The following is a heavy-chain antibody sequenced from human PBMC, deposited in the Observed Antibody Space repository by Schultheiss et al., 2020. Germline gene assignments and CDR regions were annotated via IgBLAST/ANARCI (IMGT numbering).Heavy chain of an antibody. CDR3: ARGGPYSGSANNWFDP. D-gene: IGHD1-26*01. J-gene: IGHJ5*02. V-gene: IGHV3-30-3*01. CDR1: GFTFSSYV. Sequence: GGSLRLSCAASGFTFSSYVMHWVRQAPGKGLEWVAVISYDGSNKYYADSVKGRFTISRDNSKNTLYLQMNSLRAEDTAMYYCARGGPYSGSANNWFDPWGQGTLVTVSS. CDR2: ISYDGSNK.